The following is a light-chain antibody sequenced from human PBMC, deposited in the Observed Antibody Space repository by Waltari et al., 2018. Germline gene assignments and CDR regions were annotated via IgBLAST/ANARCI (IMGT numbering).Light chain of an antibody. Sequence: QSVLTQPPSASGTPGQRVTISCSGSSSNIGSNYVYWYPQLPGTAPKLLIYRNNQRPSGVTDRFSGSKSGTSASLAISGLRSEDEADYYCAAWDDSLSGPNWVFGGGTKLTVL. CDR3: AAWDDSLSGPNWV. V-gene: IGLV1-47*01. CDR2: RNN. J-gene: IGLJ3*02. CDR1: SSNIGSNY.